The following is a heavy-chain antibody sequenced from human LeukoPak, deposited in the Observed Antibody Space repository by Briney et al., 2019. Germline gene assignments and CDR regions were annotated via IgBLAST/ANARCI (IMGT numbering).Heavy chain of an antibody. J-gene: IGHJ4*02. D-gene: IGHD1-26*01. Sequence: GASVKVSCKASGYTFTSYDINWVRQATGQGLEWMGWMNPNSGNTGYAQKFQGRVTMTRNTSISTAYMELSSLRSDDTAVYYCAVNVGATRSGPYWGQGTLVTVSS. V-gene: IGHV1-8*01. CDR2: MNPNSGNT. CDR3: AVNVGATRSGPY. CDR1: GYTFTSYD.